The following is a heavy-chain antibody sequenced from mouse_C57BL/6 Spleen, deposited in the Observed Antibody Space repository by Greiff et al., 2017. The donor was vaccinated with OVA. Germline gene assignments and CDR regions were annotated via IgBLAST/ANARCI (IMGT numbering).Heavy chain of an antibody. D-gene: IGHD2-2*01. CDR1: GYSITSGYY. J-gene: IGHJ3*01. Sequence: EVKLMESGPGLVKPSQSLSLTCSVTGYSITSGYYWNWIRQFPGNKLEWMGYISYDGSNNYNPSLKNRISITRDTSKNQFFLKLNSVTTEDTATYYCARDRGYDWFAYWGQGTLVTVSA. CDR3: ARDRGYDWFAY. CDR2: ISYDGSN. V-gene: IGHV3-6*01.